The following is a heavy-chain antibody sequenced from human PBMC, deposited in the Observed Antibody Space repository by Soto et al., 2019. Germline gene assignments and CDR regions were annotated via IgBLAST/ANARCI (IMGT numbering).Heavy chain of an antibody. V-gene: IGHV1-24*01. J-gene: IGHJ6*02. CDR1: GYTLTELS. CDR3: ATDGYYGSGSHPSDAKYYYYYYGMDV. Sequence: GASVKVSCKVSGYTLTELSMHWVRQAPGKGLEWMGGFDPEDGETIYAQKFQGRVTMTEDTSTDTAYMELSSLRSEDTAVYYCATDGYYGSGSHPSDAKYYYYYYGMDVWGQGTTVTVSS. D-gene: IGHD3-10*01. CDR2: FDPEDGET.